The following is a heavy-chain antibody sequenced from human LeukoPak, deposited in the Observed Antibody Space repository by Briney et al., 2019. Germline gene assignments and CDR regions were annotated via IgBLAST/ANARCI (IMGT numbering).Heavy chain of an antibody. Sequence: SVKVSCKASGGTFSSYAISWVRQAPGQGLEWMGGIIPIFGTANYAQKFQGRVTITTDESTSTAYMELSSLRSEDTAVFYCAKDRTLYYATNWGQGTLVTVSS. V-gene: IGHV1-69*05. D-gene: IGHD3-3*01. CDR2: IIPIFGTA. J-gene: IGHJ4*02. CDR3: AKDRTLYYATN. CDR1: GGTFSSYA.